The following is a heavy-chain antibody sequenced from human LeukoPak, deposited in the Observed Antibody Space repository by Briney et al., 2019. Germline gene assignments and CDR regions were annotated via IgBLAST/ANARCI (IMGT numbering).Heavy chain of an antibody. V-gene: IGHV1-69*13. CDR2: IIPIFGTA. Sequence: SVKVSCKASGGTFSSYAISWVRRAPGQGLEWMGGIIPIFGTANYAQKFQGRVTITADESTSTAYMELSSLRSEDTAVYYCAIGTAGTTVTLFDYWGQGTLVTVSS. CDR1: GGTFSSYA. J-gene: IGHJ4*02. CDR3: AIGTAGTTVTLFDY. D-gene: IGHD4-17*01.